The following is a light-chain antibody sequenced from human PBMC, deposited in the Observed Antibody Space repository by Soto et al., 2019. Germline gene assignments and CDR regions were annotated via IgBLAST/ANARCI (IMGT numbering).Light chain of an antibody. Sequence: EIVMTQSPATLSVSPGERATLSCRASQSVSSNLAWYQQKPGQATRLLIYGASTRATGIPARFSGSGSGTAFTLPISSLQSEDFAVYYCQQYNNWPPYTFGQGTKLEIK. CDR3: QQYNNWPPYT. J-gene: IGKJ2*01. CDR2: GAS. CDR1: QSVSSN. V-gene: IGKV3-15*01.